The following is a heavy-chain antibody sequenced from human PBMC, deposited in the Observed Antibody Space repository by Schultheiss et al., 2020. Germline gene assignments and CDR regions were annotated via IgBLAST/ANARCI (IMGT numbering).Heavy chain of an antibody. J-gene: IGHJ1*01. CDR1: GYTFTSYG. CDR2: INPNSGGT. Sequence: ASVKVSCKASGYTFTSYGISWVRQAPGQGLEWMGWINPNSGGTNYAQKFQVWVTLTKDTSISTAYMELRSLTSDDTAVYYCARDGPNCLQGSCYEVWGQGTLVNVSS. D-gene: IGHD5-12*01. CDR3: ARDGPNCLQGSCYEV. V-gene: IGHV1-2*04.